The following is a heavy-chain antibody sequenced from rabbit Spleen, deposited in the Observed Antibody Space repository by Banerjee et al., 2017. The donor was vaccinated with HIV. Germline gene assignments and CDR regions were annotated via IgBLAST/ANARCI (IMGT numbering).Heavy chain of an antibody. V-gene: IGHV1S7*01. CDR1: GFTLSSYY. CDR2: IDTVFGIT. CDR3: ARDGTGGSYFAL. D-gene: IGHD8-1*01. J-gene: IGHJ4*01. Sequence: QLKESGGGLVQPGGSLKLSCKASGFTLSSYYMNWVSQAPGKGLEWIGYIDTVFGITYYANWVNGRFSISRENAQNTVFLQMISLTAADTATYFWARDGTGGSYFALWGPGTLVTVS.